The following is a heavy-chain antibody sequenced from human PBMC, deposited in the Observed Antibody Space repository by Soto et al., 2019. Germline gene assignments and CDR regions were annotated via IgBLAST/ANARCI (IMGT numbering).Heavy chain of an antibody. Sequence: GASVKVSCKASGYTFTGHYIHWVRQAPEQGPEWMGEIGPESGATRYAQKLQGRVTMTRDTSITTVYMELKDLSPDDTAVYYCGRGRSGQIVVFYWGQGTPVTSPQ. V-gene: IGHV1-2*02. D-gene: IGHD1-26*01. CDR1: GYTFTGHY. CDR2: IGPESGAT. J-gene: IGHJ4*02. CDR3: GRGRSGQIVVFY.